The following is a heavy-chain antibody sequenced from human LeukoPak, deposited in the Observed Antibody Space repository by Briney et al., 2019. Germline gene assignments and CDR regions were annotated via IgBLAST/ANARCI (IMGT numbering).Heavy chain of an antibody. V-gene: IGHV3-7*01. D-gene: IGHD6-13*01. CDR2: IKQDGSDT. CDR1: GFTFSGYW. Sequence: GGSLRLSCVASGFTFSGYWMSWVRQAPGKGLEWVANIKQDGSDTYYVDSVKGRFTISRDNAKNSLYLQMYSLRAEDTAVYYCARDIAIAAAGTDYFDYWGQGALVTVSS. CDR3: ARDIAIAAAGTDYFDY. J-gene: IGHJ4*02.